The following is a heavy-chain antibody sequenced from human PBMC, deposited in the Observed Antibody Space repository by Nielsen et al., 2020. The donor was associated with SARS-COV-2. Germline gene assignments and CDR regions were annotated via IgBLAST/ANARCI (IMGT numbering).Heavy chain of an antibody. Sequence: ASVKVSCKASGYTFTSYYMHWVRQAPGQGLEWMGIINPSGGSTSCAQKFQGRVTMTRDTSTSTVYMELSSLRSEDTAVYYCARDGRRCLEWLWDWFDPWGQGTLVTVSS. CDR3: ARDGRRCLEWLWDWFDP. J-gene: IGHJ5*02. CDR2: INPSGGST. V-gene: IGHV1-46*01. CDR1: GYTFTSYY. D-gene: IGHD3-3*01.